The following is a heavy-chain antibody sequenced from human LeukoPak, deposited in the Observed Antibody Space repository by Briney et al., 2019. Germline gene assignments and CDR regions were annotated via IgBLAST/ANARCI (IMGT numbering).Heavy chain of an antibody. Sequence: GGSLRLSCAASGFTVSSNYMSWVRQAPGKGLEWVSVIYSGGSTYYADSVKGRFTISRDNSKNTLYLQMNSLRAEDTAVYYCARAQETTSDFDAFDIWGQGTMVTVSS. CDR2: IYSGGST. CDR1: GFTVSSNY. V-gene: IGHV3-66*01. D-gene: IGHD1-7*01. J-gene: IGHJ3*02. CDR3: ARAQETTSDFDAFDI.